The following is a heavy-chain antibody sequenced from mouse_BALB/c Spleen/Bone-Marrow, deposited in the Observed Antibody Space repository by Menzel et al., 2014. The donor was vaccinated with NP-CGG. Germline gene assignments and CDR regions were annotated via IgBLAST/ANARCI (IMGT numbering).Heavy chain of an antibody. Sequence: VQPQQSWAELVKPGASVKLSCPASGFNIKDTYMHWVKQRPEQGLEWIGRIDPANGNTKYDPKFQGKATITADTSSNTAYLQLSSLTSEDTAVYYCASYRYAWYFDVWGAGTTVTVSS. CDR1: GFNIKDTY. V-gene: IGHV14-3*02. J-gene: IGHJ1*01. CDR3: ASYRYAWYFDV. CDR2: IDPANGNT. D-gene: IGHD2-14*01.